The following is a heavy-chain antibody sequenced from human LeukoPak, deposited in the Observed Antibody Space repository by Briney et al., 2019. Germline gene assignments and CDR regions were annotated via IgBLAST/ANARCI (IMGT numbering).Heavy chain of an antibody. CDR3: TTGFWRSGSYYDY. Sequence: GGSLRLSCAASGFTFSSYSMNWVRQAPGKGLEWVSSISSSSSYIYYADSVKGRFTISRDNAKNSLYLQMSSLKTEDTGMYYCTTGFWRSGSYYDYWGQGTLVTVSS. J-gene: IGHJ4*02. CDR2: ISSSSSYI. V-gene: IGHV3-21*03. CDR1: GFTFSSYS. D-gene: IGHD3-10*01.